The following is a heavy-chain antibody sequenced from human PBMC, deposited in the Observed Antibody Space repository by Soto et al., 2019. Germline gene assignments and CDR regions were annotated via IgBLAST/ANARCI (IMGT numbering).Heavy chain of an antibody. V-gene: IGHV1-69*13. D-gene: IGHD3-10*01. CDR1: GGTCSSYA. J-gene: IGHJ4*02. CDR2: IIPILGTA. CDR3: ARGLYGSGSYYKLSFDY. Sequence: ASVKVSCKASGGTCSSYAISWVLQAPGQGLEWMGGIIPILGTANYAQKFQGRVTITADESTSTAYMELSSLRSEDTAVYYCARGLYGSGSYYKLSFDYWGQGTLVTVS.